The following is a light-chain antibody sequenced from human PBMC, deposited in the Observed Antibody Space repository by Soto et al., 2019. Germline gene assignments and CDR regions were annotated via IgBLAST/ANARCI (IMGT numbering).Light chain of an antibody. CDR1: QSISSW. J-gene: IGKJ3*01. V-gene: IGKV1-5*01. CDR2: DAS. CDR3: QQYNSYSLT. Sequence: DIQMTQSPSTLSASVGDRVTITCRASQSISSWLAWYQQKPGKAPKLLIYDASSLESGAPSRFSGSGSGTEFTLTISSLQPDDFATYYCQQYNSYSLTFGPGTKVDIK.